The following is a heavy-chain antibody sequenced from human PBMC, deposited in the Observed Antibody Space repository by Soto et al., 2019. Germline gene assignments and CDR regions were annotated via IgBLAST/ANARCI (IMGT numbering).Heavy chain of an antibody. D-gene: IGHD2-15*01. CDR2: IWYDGSNK. Sequence: QVQLVESGGGVVQPGRSLRLSCAASGFTFSSYGMHWVRQAPGKGLEWVAVIWYDGSNKYYADSVKGRFTISRDNSKKTLYLQMNSLRAEDTAVYYCARGYMDIVVVVAAPFGDAFDIWGQGTMVTVSS. V-gene: IGHV3-33*01. CDR3: ARGYMDIVVVVAAPFGDAFDI. J-gene: IGHJ3*02. CDR1: GFTFSSYG.